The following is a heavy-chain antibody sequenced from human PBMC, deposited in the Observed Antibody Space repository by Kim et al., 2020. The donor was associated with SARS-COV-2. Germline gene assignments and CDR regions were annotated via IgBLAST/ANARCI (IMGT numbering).Heavy chain of an antibody. V-gene: IGHV3-23*01. D-gene: IGHD6-13*01. J-gene: IGHJ6*02. CDR2: ISGSGGST. Sequence: GGSLRLSCAASGFTFSSYAMSWVRQAPGKGLEWVSAISGSGGSTYYADSVKGRFTISRDNSKNTLYLQMNSLRAEDTAVYYCANDFHVLPGIAAAGNPYYYYCYGMDVWGQGTTVTVSS. CDR1: GFTFSSYA. CDR3: ANDFHVLPGIAAAGNPYYYYCYGMDV.